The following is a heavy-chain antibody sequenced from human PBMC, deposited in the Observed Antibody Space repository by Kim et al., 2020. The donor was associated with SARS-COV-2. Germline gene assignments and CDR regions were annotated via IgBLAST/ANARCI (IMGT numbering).Heavy chain of an antibody. CDR2: IYYSGST. J-gene: IGHJ4*02. CDR1: GGSISSSSYY. Sequence: SETLSLTCTVSGGSISSSSYYWGWIRQPPGQGLEWIGSIYYSGSTYYNPSLKRRVTISVDTSKNQFSLKLSSVTAADTALYYCARYKGYCSGGSCYGAFDYWGQGTLVTVSS. V-gene: IGHV4-39*01. D-gene: IGHD2-15*01. CDR3: ARYKGYCSGGSCYGAFDY.